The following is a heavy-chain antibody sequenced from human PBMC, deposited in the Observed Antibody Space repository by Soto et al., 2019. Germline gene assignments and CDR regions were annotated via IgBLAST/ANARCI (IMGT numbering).Heavy chain of an antibody. CDR3: ARRDHSNSRGWFDP. D-gene: IGHD4-4*01. V-gene: IGHV4-39*01. J-gene: IGHJ5*02. Sequence: PSETLSLTCTVSGGSVSSSSYYWGWIRQPPGKGLEWIGSIYYDGTTYYNPSLYSRVTISVDTSKNQSTLRLSSVTAADTAVYYCARRDHSNSRGWFDPWGPGTLVTVSS. CDR2: IYYDGTT. CDR1: GGSVSSSSYY.